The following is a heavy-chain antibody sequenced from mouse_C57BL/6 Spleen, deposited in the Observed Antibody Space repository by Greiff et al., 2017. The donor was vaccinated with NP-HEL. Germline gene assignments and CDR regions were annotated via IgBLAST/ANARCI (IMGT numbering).Heavy chain of an antibody. CDR3: ALGDRNSYYFDY. D-gene: IGHD3-3*01. CDR2: INPSTGGT. V-gene: IGHV1-42*01. CDR1: GYSFTGYY. Sequence: VQLQHSGPELVKPGASVKISCKASGYSFTGYYMNWVKQSPEKSLEWIGKINPSTGGTTYNQKFKAKATLTVDKSSSTAYMQLKSLTSEDSAVYYCALGDRNSYYFDYWGQGTTLTVSS. J-gene: IGHJ2*01.